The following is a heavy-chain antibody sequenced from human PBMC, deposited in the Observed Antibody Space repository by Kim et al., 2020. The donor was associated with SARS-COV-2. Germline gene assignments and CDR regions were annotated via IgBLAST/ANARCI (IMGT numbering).Heavy chain of an antibody. D-gene: IGHD3-16*01. CDR2: ISSNGGST. Sequence: GGSLRLSCAASGFTFSSYAMHWVRQAPGKGLEYVSAISSNGGSTYYANSVKGRFTISRDNSKNTLYLQMGSLRAEDMAVYYCARRGGLGGSKDYYYGMDVWGQGTTVTVSS. CDR1: GFTFSSYA. J-gene: IGHJ6*02. V-gene: IGHV3-64*01. CDR3: ARRGGLGGSKDYYYGMDV.